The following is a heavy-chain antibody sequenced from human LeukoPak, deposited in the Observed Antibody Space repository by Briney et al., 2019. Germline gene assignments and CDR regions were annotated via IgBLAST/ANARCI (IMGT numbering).Heavy chain of an antibody. CDR2: ISSSSSTM. J-gene: IGHJ4*02. CDR3: ARDHGLVGALDY. CDR1: GFTFSSYS. V-gene: IGHV3-48*04. D-gene: IGHD1-26*01. Sequence: GGSLRLSCAASGFTFSSYSMNRVRQVPGKGLEWVSYISSSSSTMYYADSVKGRFTISRDNAKNSLYLQMSSLRAEDTAVYFCARDHGLVGALDYWGQGTLVTVSS.